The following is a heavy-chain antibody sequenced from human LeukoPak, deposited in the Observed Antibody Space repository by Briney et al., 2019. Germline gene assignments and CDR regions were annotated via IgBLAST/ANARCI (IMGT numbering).Heavy chain of an antibody. V-gene: IGHV1-69*13. CDR1: GYTFTSYA. CDR2: IIPIFGTA. CDR3: ARAIDQSAILTVWFDP. J-gene: IGHJ5*02. D-gene: IGHD1-14*01. Sequence: GASVKVSCKASGYTFTSYAISWVRQAPGQGLEWMGGIIPIFGTANYAQKFQGRVTITADESTSTAYMELSSLRSEDTAVYYCARAIDQSAILTVWFDPWGQGTLVTVSS.